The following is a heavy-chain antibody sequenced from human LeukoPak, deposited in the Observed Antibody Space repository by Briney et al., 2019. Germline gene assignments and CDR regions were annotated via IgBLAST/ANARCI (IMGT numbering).Heavy chain of an antibody. CDR3: ARDQEACFDP. CDR2: ISSSSSTI. V-gene: IGHV3-48*01. J-gene: IGHJ5*02. Sequence: GGSLRLSCAASGFTFSSYSMNWVRQAPGKGLEWVSYISSSSSTIYYADSVKGRFTISGDNAKNSLYLQMNSLRAEDTAVYYCARDQEACFDPWGQGTLVTVSS. CDR1: GFTFSSYS.